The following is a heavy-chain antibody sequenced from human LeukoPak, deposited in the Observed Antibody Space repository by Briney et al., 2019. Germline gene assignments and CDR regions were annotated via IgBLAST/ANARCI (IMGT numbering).Heavy chain of an antibody. D-gene: IGHD3-10*01. Sequence: GRSLRLSCAASGFTFDDYAMHWVRQAPGKGLEWVSGLSWNGATVGYADSVKGRFTISRDNTKNSLYLQMSSLKTEDTALYYCAKDIGIALRGATFENWGQGTLVTVSS. CDR3: AKDIGIALRGATFEN. CDR2: LSWNGATV. V-gene: IGHV3-9*01. CDR1: GFTFDDYA. J-gene: IGHJ4*02.